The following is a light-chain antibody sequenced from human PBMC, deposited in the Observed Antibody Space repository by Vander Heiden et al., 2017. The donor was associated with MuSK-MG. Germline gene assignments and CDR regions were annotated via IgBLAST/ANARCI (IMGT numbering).Light chain of an antibody. CDR3: QQYNNWPPST. Sequence: EIVMTQSPATLSVSPGERATLSCRASQSVSSNLAWYQQKPGQAPRLLIYGASTRATGIPARFSGSGYGKEFTLTISSRQSEDFAVYYCQQYNNWPPSTFGQGTKMDIK. J-gene: IGKJ2*01. V-gene: IGKV3-15*01. CDR1: QSVSSN. CDR2: GAS.